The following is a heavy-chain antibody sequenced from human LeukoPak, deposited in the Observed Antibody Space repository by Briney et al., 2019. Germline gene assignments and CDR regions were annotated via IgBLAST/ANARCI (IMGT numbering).Heavy chain of an antibody. CDR2: IWYDGSNK. J-gene: IGHJ6*02. Sequence: GRSLRLSCAASGFIFSRYGMNWVRQAPGKGLEWVAVIWYDGSNKYYAESVKGRFSTSRDNSKNTLYLEMNSLRAEDTAVYHCARSYYGSGSNYYYGMDVWGQGTTVTVSS. V-gene: IGHV3-33*01. D-gene: IGHD3-10*01. CDR1: GFIFSRYG. CDR3: ARSYYGSGSNYYYGMDV.